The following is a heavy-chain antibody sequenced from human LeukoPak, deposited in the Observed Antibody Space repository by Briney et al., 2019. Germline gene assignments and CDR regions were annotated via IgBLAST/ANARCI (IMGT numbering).Heavy chain of an antibody. CDR1: GGSISSYY. D-gene: IGHD3-22*01. CDR3: ASQLTMIVYAFDI. CDR2: IYYSGST. V-gene: IGHV4-59*08. Sequence: PSETLSLTCTVSGGSISSYYWSWIRQPPGKGLEWIGYIYYSGSTNYNPSLKSRVTISVDTSKNQFSLKLSSVTAADTAVYYCASQLTMIVYAFDIWGQGTMVTVSS. J-gene: IGHJ3*02.